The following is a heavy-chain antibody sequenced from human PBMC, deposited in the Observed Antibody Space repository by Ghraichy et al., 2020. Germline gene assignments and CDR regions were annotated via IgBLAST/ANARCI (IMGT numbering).Heavy chain of an antibody. V-gene: IGHV3-21*01. CDR3: ARDHAEMLGNYYYGMDV. J-gene: IGHJ6*02. D-gene: IGHD5-24*01. CDR1: GFTFSSYS. CDR2: ISSSSYI. Sequence: GGSLRLSCAASGFTFSSYSMNWVRQAPGKGLEWVSSISSSSYIYYADSVKGRFTISRDNAKNSLYLQMNSLRAEDTAVYYCARDHAEMLGNYYYGMDVWGQGTTVTVS.